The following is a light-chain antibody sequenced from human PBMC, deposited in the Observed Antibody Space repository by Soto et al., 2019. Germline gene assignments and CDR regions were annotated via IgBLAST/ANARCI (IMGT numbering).Light chain of an antibody. CDR2: GAS. CDR1: QSVWNNH. V-gene: IGKV3-20*01. J-gene: IGKJ5*01. CDR3: QQYGASPTT. Sequence: EIVLTQSPDTLPLSPGERVTLSCRASQSVWNNHLAWYQQKPGQAPRPLMYGASIRATGIPDRFSGSGSGTDFTLTISRLEPEDFGVYYCQQYGASPTTFGQGTRLEIK.